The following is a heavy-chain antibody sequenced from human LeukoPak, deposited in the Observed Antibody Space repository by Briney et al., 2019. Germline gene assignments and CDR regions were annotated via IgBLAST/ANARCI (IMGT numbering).Heavy chain of an antibody. Sequence: GGSLRLSCAASGFTFSSYSMNWVRQAPGKGLEWVSSISSSSSYIYYADSVKGRFTISRDNAKNSLYLQMNSLRAEDTAMYYCAVCSGTVTTDHDAFDIWGQGTMVTVSS. CDR3: AVCSGTVTTDHDAFDI. CDR2: ISSSSSYI. V-gene: IGHV3-21*04. D-gene: IGHD4-17*01. CDR1: GFTFSSYS. J-gene: IGHJ3*02.